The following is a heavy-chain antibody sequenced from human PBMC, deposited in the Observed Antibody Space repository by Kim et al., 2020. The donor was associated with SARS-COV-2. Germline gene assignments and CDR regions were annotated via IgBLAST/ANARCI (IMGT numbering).Heavy chain of an antibody. J-gene: IGHJ5*02. CDR3: ARENAWAHFTGIAAAVWFDP. CDR1: GGSISSYY. V-gene: IGHV4-59*01. Sequence: SETLSLTCTVSGGSISSYYWSWIRQPPGKGLEWIGYIYYSGSTNYNPSLKSRVTISVDTSKNQFSLKLSSVTAADTAVYYCARENAWAHFTGIAAAVWFDPWGQGTLVTVSS. D-gene: IGHD6-13*01. CDR2: IYYSGST.